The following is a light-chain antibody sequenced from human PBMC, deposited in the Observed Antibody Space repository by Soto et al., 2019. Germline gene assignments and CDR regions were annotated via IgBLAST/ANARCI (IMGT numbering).Light chain of an antibody. J-gene: IGKJ4*01. Sequence: DVVMTQSTDSLAVSLGERATINCKSSQRVLYSSNNKNYLAWYQQKPGQPPKLLIYWASTRESGVPDRFSGSGSGADFTLSISSLQAEDVAVYYCQQYYSPPLPFGGGTIVAIK. V-gene: IGKV4-1*01. CDR2: WAS. CDR3: QQYYSPPLP. CDR1: QRVLYSSNNKNY.